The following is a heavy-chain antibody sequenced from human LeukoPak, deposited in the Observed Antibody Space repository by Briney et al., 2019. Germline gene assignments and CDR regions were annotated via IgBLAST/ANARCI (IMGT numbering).Heavy chain of an antibody. J-gene: IGHJ3*02. Sequence: EASVKVSCKASGYSFTNYDINWVRQATGQGLEWMGWINPNSGGANYAQKFQGRVTMTRDTSISTAYMELSRLRSDDTAVYYCARDVLVALLQHGAFDIWGQGTMVIVSS. CDR1: GYSFTNYD. V-gene: IGHV1-2*02. CDR3: ARDVLVALLQHGAFDI. D-gene: IGHD2-15*01. CDR2: INPNSGGA.